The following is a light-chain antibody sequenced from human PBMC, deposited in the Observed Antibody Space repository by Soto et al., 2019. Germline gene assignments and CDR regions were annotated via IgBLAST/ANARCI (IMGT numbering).Light chain of an antibody. CDR1: QSVTSSY. CDR3: QQYEAVVT. CDR2: GVS. V-gene: IGKV3-20*01. Sequence: EIVLTQSPGTVSLSPGERATLSCRASQSVTSSYLAWYQQKPGQAPRLLIYGVSSRATGIPDRFSGSGAGTDFTLTISRLEPEDVAVYYCQQYEAVVTFGQGTKVDIK. J-gene: IGKJ1*01.